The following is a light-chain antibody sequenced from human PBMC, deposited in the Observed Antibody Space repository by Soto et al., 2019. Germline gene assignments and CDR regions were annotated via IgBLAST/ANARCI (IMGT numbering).Light chain of an antibody. CDR1: SSNIGADYD. CDR3: GAWDSSLNGYV. V-gene: IGLV1-40*01. Sequence: QSVLTQPPSVSGAPGQRITISCTGSSSNIGADYDVHWYQQFPGTAPKLLIDGNIDRPSGVPDRFSASKSGTSASLAITGLQSEDEADYFCGAWDSSLNGYVFGTGTKVTVL. CDR2: GNI. J-gene: IGLJ1*01.